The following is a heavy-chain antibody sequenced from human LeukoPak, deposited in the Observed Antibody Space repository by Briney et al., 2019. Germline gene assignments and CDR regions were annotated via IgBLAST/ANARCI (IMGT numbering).Heavy chain of an antibody. CDR2: IKEAGSEK. J-gene: IGHJ3*02. Sequence: GGSLRLSCAASGFTFSNYWMSWVRQAPGEGLEFMANIKEAGSEKYYVDSVKGRFTISRDNDKNLVHLQMNSLRAEDTAVYYCARDRTIANYDYGDHGYAFDIWGQGTMVTVSS. D-gene: IGHD4-17*01. CDR3: ARDRTIANYDYGDHGYAFDI. CDR1: GFTFSNYW. V-gene: IGHV3-7*01.